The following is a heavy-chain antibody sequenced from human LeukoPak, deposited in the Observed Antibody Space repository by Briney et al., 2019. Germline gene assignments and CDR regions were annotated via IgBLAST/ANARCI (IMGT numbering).Heavy chain of an antibody. D-gene: IGHD3-22*01. CDR2: INRDGSST. CDR3: ARMAYYYDSSGYYPYYFDY. CDR1: GFTFSSHW. V-gene: IGHV3-74*01. J-gene: IGHJ4*02. Sequence: GGSLRLSCAASGFTFSSHWMHWVRQVPGKGLVWVSRINRDGSSTNYADAVKGRFTISRDNAKNTLYLQMNSLRAEDTAVYYCARMAYYYDSSGYYPYYFDYWGQGTLVTVSS.